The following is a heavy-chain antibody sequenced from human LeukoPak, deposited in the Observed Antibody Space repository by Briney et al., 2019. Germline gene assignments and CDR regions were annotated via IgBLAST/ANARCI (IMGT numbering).Heavy chain of an antibody. CDR1: GFTFSSYS. D-gene: IGHD3-10*01. Sequence: PGGSLRLSCVASGFTFSSYSLTWVRQAPGKGLEWVSYISSSGTTIYYADSVKGRFTISRDNAKNSLYLQMNSLRAEDTAVYYCARRYGSSDYWGQGTLVTVSS. CDR3: ARRYGSSDY. J-gene: IGHJ4*02. CDR2: ISSSGTTI. V-gene: IGHV3-48*04.